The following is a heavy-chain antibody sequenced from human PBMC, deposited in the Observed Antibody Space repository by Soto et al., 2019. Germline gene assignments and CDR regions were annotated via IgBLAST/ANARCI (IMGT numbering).Heavy chain of an antibody. J-gene: IGHJ4*02. V-gene: IGHV4-59*08. CDR1: GGSITNYY. D-gene: IGHD3-9*01. Sequence: QVQLQESGPGPVKPSETLSLTCTVSGGSITNYYWTWVRQPPGRGLEWIGYIHYSGSTTYNSSLKSRVTISLDTSKNQFSLKLRSVTAADTAVYSCARRQYADWAFDYWGQGILVTVSS. CDR2: IHYSGST. CDR3: ARRQYADWAFDY.